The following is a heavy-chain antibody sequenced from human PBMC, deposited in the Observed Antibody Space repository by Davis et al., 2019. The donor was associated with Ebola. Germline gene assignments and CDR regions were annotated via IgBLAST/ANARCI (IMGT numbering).Heavy chain of an antibody. D-gene: IGHD3-10*01. Sequence: SETLSLTCTVSGGSISSSSYYWGWIRQPPGKGLEWIGSIYHSGSTNYNPSLKSRVTISVDKSKNQFSLKLSSVTAADTAVYYCARDRSTGILLDYYYGMDVWGQGTTVTVSS. CDR3: ARDRSTGILLDYYYGMDV. J-gene: IGHJ6*02. CDR1: GGSISSSSYY. CDR2: IYHSGST. V-gene: IGHV4-39*07.